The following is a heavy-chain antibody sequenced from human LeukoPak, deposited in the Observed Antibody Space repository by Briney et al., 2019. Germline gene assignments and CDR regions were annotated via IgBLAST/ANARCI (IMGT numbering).Heavy chain of an antibody. V-gene: IGHV1-8*01. D-gene: IGHD6-6*01. CDR3: AREYSSSSAWFDP. CDR1: GYTFTSYD. Sequence: ASVKVSCKASGYTFTSYDINWVRQTTGQGLEWMGWMNPNSGNTGYAQKFQGRVTMTRNTSISTAYMELSSLRSEDTAVYYCAREYSSSSAWFDPWGQGTLVTVSS. J-gene: IGHJ5*02. CDR2: MNPNSGNT.